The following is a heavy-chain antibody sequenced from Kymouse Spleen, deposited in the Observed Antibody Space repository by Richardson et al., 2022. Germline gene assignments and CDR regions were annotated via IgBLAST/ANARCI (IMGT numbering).Heavy chain of an antibody. V-gene: IGHV3-7*01. CDR3: AREGITMVRGVPYYYYYGMDV. J-gene: IGHJ6*02. CDR2: IKQDGSEK. Sequence: EVQLVESGGGLVQPGGSLRLSCAASGFTFSSYWMSWVRQAPGKGLEWVANIKQDGSEKYYVDSVKGRFTISRDNAKNSLYLQMNSLRAEDTAVYYCAREGITMVRGVPYYYYYGMDVWGQGTTVTVSS. D-gene: IGHD3-10*01. CDR1: GFTFSSYW.